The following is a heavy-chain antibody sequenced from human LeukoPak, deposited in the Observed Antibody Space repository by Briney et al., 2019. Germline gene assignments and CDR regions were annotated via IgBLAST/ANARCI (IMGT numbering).Heavy chain of an antibody. J-gene: IGHJ4*02. CDR2: INPSGGST. CDR3: ARATLSDYYFNY. Sequence: ASVKVSCKASGYIFTSYYMHWVRQAPGQGLEWMGIINPSGGSTSYAQKFQGRVTMTRDTSTNTVYMELSSLRSEDTAVYFCARATLSDYYFNYWGQGTLVTVSS. CDR1: GYIFTSYY. V-gene: IGHV1-46*01.